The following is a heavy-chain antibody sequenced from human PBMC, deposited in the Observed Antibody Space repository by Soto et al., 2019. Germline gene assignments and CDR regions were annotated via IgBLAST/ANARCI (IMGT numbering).Heavy chain of an antibody. CDR3: ARVYGPLYFDY. CDR2: ISPYNGNT. CDR1: GYTFTTYG. Sequence: QVQLVQSGAEVKKPGASVKVSCKASGYTFTTYGLSWVRQAPGQGLEWMGLISPYNGNTKYGQKLQGRVTMTTDTSTNTAYMELTSLRSDDTAVYYCARVYGPLYFDYWGQGTLVTVSS. D-gene: IGHD3-10*01. J-gene: IGHJ4*02. V-gene: IGHV1-18*01.